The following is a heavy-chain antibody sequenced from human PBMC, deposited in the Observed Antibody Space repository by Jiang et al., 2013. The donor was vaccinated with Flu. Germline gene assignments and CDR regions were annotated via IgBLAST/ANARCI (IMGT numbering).Heavy chain of an antibody. V-gene: IGHV4-34*01. D-gene: IGHD2-15*01. CDR1: GGSFSGYY. CDR3: AISLGGVPQLPSCSGGSCYAFDI. Sequence: LLKPSETLSLTCAVYGGSFSGYYWSWIRQPPGKGLEWIGEINHSGSTNYNPSLKSRVTISVDTSKNQFSLKLSSVTAADTAVYYCAISLGGVPQLPSCSGGSCYAFDIWGQGTMVTVSS. CDR2: INHSGST. J-gene: IGHJ3*02.